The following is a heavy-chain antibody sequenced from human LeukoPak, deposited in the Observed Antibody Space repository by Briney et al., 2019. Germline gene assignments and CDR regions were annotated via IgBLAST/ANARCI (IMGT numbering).Heavy chain of an antibody. D-gene: IGHD3-22*01. J-gene: IGHJ4*02. V-gene: IGHV1-46*01. CDR2: INPSGGST. CDR1: GYTSTGYY. CDR3: ASPGYDSSGFNY. Sequence: VASVKVSCKASGYTSTGYYMHWVRQAPGQGLEWMGIINPSGGSTSYAQKFQGRVTMTRDTSTSTVYMELSSLRSEDTAVYYCASPGYDSSGFNYWGQGTLVTVSS.